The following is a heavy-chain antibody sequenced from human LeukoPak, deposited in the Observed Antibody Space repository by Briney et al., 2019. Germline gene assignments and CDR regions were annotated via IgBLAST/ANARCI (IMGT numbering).Heavy chain of an antibody. V-gene: IGHV3-23*01. D-gene: IGHD4-17*01. J-gene: IGHJ4*02. CDR2: ISGSGGST. Sequence: PGGSLRLSCAASGFTFSSYAMSWVRQAPGKGLEWVSAISGSGGSTYYADSVKGRFTISRDNSKNTLYLQMNSLRAEDTAVYYCAKDPEDDYGHNGDYWGQGTLVTVSS. CDR3: AKDPEDDYGHNGDY. CDR1: GFTFSSYA.